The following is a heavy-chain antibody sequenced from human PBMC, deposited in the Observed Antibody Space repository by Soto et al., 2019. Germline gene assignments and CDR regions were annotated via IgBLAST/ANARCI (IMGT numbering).Heavy chain of an antibody. Sequence: PSETLSLTCTVSGGSISSYYWSWIRQPPGKGLEWIGYIYYSGSTNYNPSIKSRVTISVDTSKNQFSMKLSTVTATDTALFYCARFLSATWIQLRVDAFDIWGQGTMVTVSS. CDR1: GGSISSYY. CDR2: IYYSGST. J-gene: IGHJ3*02. D-gene: IGHD5-18*01. CDR3: ARFLSATWIQLRVDAFDI. V-gene: IGHV4-59*08.